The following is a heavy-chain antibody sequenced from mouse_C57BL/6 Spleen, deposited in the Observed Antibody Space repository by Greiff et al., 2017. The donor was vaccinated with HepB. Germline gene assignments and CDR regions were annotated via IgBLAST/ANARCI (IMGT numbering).Heavy chain of an antibody. CDR1: GFTFSDYG. Sequence: EVQGVESGGGLVKPGGSLKLSCAASGFTFSDYGMHWVRQAPEKGLEWVAYISSGSSTIYYADTVKGRFTISRDNAKNTLFLQMTSLRSEDTAMYYCATPDGYYDSCWFAYWGQGTLVTVSA. V-gene: IGHV5-17*01. CDR3: ATPDGYYDSCWFAY. D-gene: IGHD2-3*01. CDR2: ISSGSSTI. J-gene: IGHJ3*01.